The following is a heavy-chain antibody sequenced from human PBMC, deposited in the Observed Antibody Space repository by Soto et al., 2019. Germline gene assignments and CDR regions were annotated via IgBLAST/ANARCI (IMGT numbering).Heavy chain of an antibody. CDR2: ISSDGSST. Sequence: EMQLVESGGGLVQPGGSLRLSCAASGLTFSSHWMHWVRQTSGKGLVWVSHISSDGSSTNYADSVKGRFTISRDNAKNTLYLQMTSLRAEDTAVYYCARHGMDVWGQGTTVTVSS. CDR3: ARHGMDV. J-gene: IGHJ6*02. V-gene: IGHV3-74*01. CDR1: GLTFSSHW.